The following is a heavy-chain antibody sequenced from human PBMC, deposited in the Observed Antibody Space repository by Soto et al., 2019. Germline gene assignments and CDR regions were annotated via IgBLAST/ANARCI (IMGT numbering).Heavy chain of an antibody. CDR3: ARQKRDTTMVPFDE. J-gene: IGHJ4*02. CDR1: RGTFDRSA. D-gene: IGHD3-10*01. CDR2: LVPQFGTP. Sequence: QVQLVQSGAEVKKPGSSVKVSCMTSRGTFDRSAINWVRQAPGHGLEWLGGLVPQFGTPNYAQKFQDRVTMAADASTNTTSMELRGLTSDDTAVYYCARQKRDTTMVPFDEWGQGTLVTVSS. V-gene: IGHV1-69*01.